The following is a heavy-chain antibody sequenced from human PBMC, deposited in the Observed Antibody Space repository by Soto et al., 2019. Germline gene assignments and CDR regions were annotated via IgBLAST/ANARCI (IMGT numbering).Heavy chain of an antibody. V-gene: IGHV6-1*01. J-gene: IGHJ2*01. CDR3: ARAHLIASRLMWYLDL. D-gene: IGHD6-6*01. CDR2: TYYRSKWYN. Sequence: PSQTLSLTCAISGDSVSSNNAAWHWIRQSPSRGLEWLGRTYYRSKWYNDYAMSVKGRITINPDTFKDHFSLQLNSVTPEDTAVYYCARAHLIASRLMWYLDLWGRGTLVTVSS. CDR1: GDSVSSNNAA.